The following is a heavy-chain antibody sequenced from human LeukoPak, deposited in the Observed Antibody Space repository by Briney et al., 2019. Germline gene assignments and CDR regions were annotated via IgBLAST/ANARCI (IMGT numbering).Heavy chain of an antibody. CDR2: IYYSGST. Sequence: PSETLSLTCTVSGGSISSSSYYWGWIRQPPGKGLEWIGSIYYSGSTYYNPSLKSRVTISVDTSKNQFSLKLSSVTAADTAVYYCAREPRYYYDSSHSDAFDIWGQGTMVTVSS. CDR1: GGSISSSSYY. D-gene: IGHD3-22*01. V-gene: IGHV4-39*07. CDR3: AREPRYYYDSSHSDAFDI. J-gene: IGHJ3*02.